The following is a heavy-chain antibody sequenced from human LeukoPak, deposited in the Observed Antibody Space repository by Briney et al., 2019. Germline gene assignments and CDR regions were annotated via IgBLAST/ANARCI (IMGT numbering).Heavy chain of an antibody. CDR3: ARAKLGTYYDILSDPGDY. CDR2: INDDGSDT. CDR1: GFTFKLYW. J-gene: IGHJ4*02. V-gene: IGHV3-74*01. D-gene: IGHD3-9*01. Sequence: GGSLRLSCAASGFTFKLYWMHWVRQVPGKRPVWVSRINDDGSDTIYADSVRGRFTISRDDAKNTVYLQMNNLRAEDTAVYYCARAKLGTYYDILSDPGDYWGQGTLVTVSS.